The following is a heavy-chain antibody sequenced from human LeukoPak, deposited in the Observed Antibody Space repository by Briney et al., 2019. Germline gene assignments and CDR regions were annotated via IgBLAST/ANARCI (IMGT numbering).Heavy chain of an antibody. CDR3: AREGWDLNALDI. J-gene: IGHJ3*02. CDR2: IRYDGSNK. V-gene: IGHV3-30*02. Sequence: QPGGSLRLSCAASGFTFSSYGMHWVRQAPGKGLEWVAFIRYDGSNKYYADSVKGRFTISRDNSKNSLYLQMDSLRAEDSAIYYCAREGWDLNALDIWGQGTMVTVSP. D-gene: IGHD1-26*01. CDR1: GFTFSSYG.